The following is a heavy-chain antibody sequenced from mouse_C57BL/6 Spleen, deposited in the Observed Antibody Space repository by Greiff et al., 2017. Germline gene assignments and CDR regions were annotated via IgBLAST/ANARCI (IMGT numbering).Heavy chain of an antibody. CDR3: ARGDGNYLSDY. J-gene: IGHJ2*01. Sequence: QVQLKESGAELVKPGASVKISCKASGYAFSSYWMNWVKQRPGKGLEWIGQIYPGDGDTNYNGKFKGKATLTADKSSSTAYMQLSSLTSEDSAVYFCARGDGNYLSDYWGQGTTLTVSS. V-gene: IGHV1-80*01. CDR2: IYPGDGDT. D-gene: IGHD2-1*01. CDR1: GYAFSSYW.